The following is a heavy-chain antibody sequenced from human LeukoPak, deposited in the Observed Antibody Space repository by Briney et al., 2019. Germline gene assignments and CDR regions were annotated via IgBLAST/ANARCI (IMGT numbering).Heavy chain of an antibody. J-gene: IGHJ4*02. V-gene: IGHV1-2*02. CDR1: GYTFTNYA. CDR3: ARDRYGDGFAHFDY. Sequence: ASVKVSCKTSGYTFTNYAMHWVRQVPGQGLEWMGWITPSGATNYPQKFQGRVAITRDTSITTAYMDLSRLTSDDTAVYYCARDRYGDGFAHFDYWGQGALVTVSS. D-gene: IGHD5-24*01. CDR2: ITPSGAT.